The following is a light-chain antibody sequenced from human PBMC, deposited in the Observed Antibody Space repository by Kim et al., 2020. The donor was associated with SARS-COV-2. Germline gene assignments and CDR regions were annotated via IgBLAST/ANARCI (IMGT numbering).Light chain of an antibody. CDR2: AAS. CDR3: LQHNSYPHT. V-gene: IGKV1-39*01. Sequence: VSVADRVTVTCPASQDISTYLNWYQQKPGKAPRLLVYAASTLHRGVPSRFIGSGSGTDFTLAISSLQPEDFATYYCLQHNSYPHTFGQGTKLEI. J-gene: IGKJ2*01. CDR1: QDISTY.